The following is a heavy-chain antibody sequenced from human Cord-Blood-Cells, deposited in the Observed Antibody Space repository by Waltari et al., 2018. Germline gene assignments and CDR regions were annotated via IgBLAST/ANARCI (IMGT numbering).Heavy chain of an antibody. CDR3: AVEYGSGSYYKSVIDY. CDR2: INPNSGDT. CDR1: GYTFTGYY. D-gene: IGHD3-10*01. J-gene: IGHJ4*02. V-gene: IGHV1-2*02. Sequence: QVQLVQSGAEVKKPGASVKVSCKASGYTFTGYYMHWVRQAPGQGLEWMGWINPNSGDTNYAQKFQGRVTMTRDTSISTAYMELSRLRSDDTAVYYCAVEYGSGSYYKSVIDYWGQGTLVTVSS.